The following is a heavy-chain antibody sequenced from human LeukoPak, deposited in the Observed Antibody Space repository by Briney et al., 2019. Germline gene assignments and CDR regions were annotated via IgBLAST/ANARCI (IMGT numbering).Heavy chain of an antibody. D-gene: IGHD5-12*01. Sequence: GSLRLSCAASGFTFSTYSMIWLRLAPGKGLEWVSSISPDSNYKYYVDSVKGRFTISRDNAKGSLYLQMNSLRAEDTAVYYCVRGGYRGFDYEYWGQGTLVTVSS. CDR1: GFTFSTYS. CDR2: ISPDSNYK. V-gene: IGHV3-21*01. J-gene: IGHJ4*02. CDR3: VRGGYRGFDYEY.